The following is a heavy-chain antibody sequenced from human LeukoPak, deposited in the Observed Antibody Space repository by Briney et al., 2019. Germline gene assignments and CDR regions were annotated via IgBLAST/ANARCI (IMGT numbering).Heavy chain of an antibody. CDR3: ARNMALDY. CDR1: GYNFNDYD. D-gene: IGHD2/OR15-2a*01. V-gene: IGHV1-8*01. CDR2: INPGTDNT. J-gene: IGHJ4*02. Sequence: ASVKVSCKASGYNFNDYDINWVRQAAGQGLEWMGRINPGTDNTEYAQKFQGRVTMTKDTSIRTVYMELSSLRSDDAAVYYCARNMALDYWGQGSLVTVS.